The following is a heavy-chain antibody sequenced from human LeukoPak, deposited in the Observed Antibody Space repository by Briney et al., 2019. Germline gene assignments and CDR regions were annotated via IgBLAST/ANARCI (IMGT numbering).Heavy chain of an antibody. Sequence: GEPLNISCKGSGYSFTTYWIGWVRQMPGKGLEWMRIIYPGDSETRYSLSFQGQVTISADRSISTAYLQWSSLKASDTAIYYCARRYCSSTSCHLDYWGQGTLVTVSS. CDR2: IYPGDSET. CDR1: GYSFTTYW. J-gene: IGHJ4*02. D-gene: IGHD2-2*01. V-gene: IGHV5-51*01. CDR3: ARRYCSSTSCHLDY.